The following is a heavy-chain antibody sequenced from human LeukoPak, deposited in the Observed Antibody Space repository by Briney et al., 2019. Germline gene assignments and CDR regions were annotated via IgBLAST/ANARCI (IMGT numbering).Heavy chain of an antibody. CDR1: GFTFSSYW. J-gene: IGHJ6*03. D-gene: IGHD3-10*01. V-gene: IGHV3-7*01. CDR3: ARNSGSYYYYYYMDV. CDR2: IKQDGSEK. Sequence: GGSLRLSCAASGFTFSSYWMSWVRQAPGKGLEWVANIKQDGSEKYYVDSVKGRFTISRDNAKNSLYLQMNSLRAEDTAVYYCARNSGSYYYYYYMDVWGKGTTVTVSS.